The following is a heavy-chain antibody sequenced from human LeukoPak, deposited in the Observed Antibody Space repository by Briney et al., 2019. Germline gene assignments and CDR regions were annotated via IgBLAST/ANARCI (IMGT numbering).Heavy chain of an antibody. CDR3: ARESSIAGFDY. D-gene: IGHD6-6*01. CDR2: ISSSSSYI. J-gene: IGHJ4*02. CDR1: GFTFSSYA. Sequence: GGSLRLSCAASGFTFSSYAMSWVRQAPGKGLEWVSSISSSSSYIYYADSVKGRFTISRDNAKNSLYLQMNSLRAEDTAVYYCARESSIAGFDYWGQGTLVTVSS. V-gene: IGHV3-21*01.